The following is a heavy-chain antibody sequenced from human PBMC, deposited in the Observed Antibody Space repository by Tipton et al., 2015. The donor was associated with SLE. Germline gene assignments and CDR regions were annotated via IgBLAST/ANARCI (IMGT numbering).Heavy chain of an antibody. CDR3: ARRGRSAWFPGV. CDR1: GGSINSSTSF. V-gene: IGHV4-39*07. CDR2: ISSSGST. Sequence: TLSLTCNVSGGSINSSTSFWAWIRQPPGKGLEWLASISSSGSTDHNPSLRSRVSISLDTSKNQFSLRLTSATAADTAVYYCARRGRSAWFPGVWGQGTLVTVSS. D-gene: IGHD3-10*01. J-gene: IGHJ4*02.